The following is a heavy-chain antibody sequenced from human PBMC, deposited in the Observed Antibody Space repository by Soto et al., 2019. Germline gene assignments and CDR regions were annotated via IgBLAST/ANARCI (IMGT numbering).Heavy chain of an antibody. CDR3: ARGSHIAVAPDAFDV. Sequence: QVQLVESGGGVVQPGRSLRLSCAASGFTFSSYAMNWVRQAPGKGLEWVAVISYDGSTQYYADSVKGRFTISRDNSKNTLVLQMNSLRAEDTAVFYCARGSHIAVAPDAFDVWGQGTMVTVSS. CDR1: GFTFSSYA. CDR2: ISYDGSTQ. V-gene: IGHV3-30-3*01. D-gene: IGHD6-19*01. J-gene: IGHJ3*01.